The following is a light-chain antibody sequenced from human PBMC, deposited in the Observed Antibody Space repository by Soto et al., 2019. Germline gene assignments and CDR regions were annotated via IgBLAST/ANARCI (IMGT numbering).Light chain of an antibody. J-gene: IGKJ4*01. Sequence: DIRMTQSPSSVSASVGDRVTITCRASQDISTWLAWYQQKPGKAPQLLIYAASSLQSGVPSRFSGSGSGTDFTLTISSLQSEDFATYYCQQANSFPLIFGGGTRVEIK. CDR1: QDISTW. CDR2: AAS. CDR3: QQANSFPLI. V-gene: IGKV1-12*01.